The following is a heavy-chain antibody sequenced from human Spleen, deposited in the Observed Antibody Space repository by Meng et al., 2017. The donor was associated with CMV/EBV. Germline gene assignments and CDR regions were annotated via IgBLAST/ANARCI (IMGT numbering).Heavy chain of an antibody. CDR2: IYYNGPT. CDR1: GGFIGHYY. CDR3: ARAMFCTTATCYGPLFDS. V-gene: IGHV4-59*01. D-gene: IGHD2-2*01. J-gene: IGHJ5*01. Sequence: SETLSLTCTVSGGFIGHYYCSWIRQSPGKGLEWIGYIYYNGPTSYNPSLKSRVTMSLDTSENHFSLKLTSVTATDTAVYYCARAMFCTTATCYGPLFDSWGQGTLVTVSS.